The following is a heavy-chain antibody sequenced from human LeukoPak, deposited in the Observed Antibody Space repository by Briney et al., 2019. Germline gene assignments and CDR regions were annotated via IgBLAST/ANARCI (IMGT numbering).Heavy chain of an antibody. D-gene: IGHD2-8*01. CDR3: AKEIRTNDC. Sequence: VGSLRLSCAASGFTFSSHGMCWVRQAPGRGLEWVSSISIGGDTTYSDSVKGRFTISRDNSKNTLYLQLDSLRAEDTAIYYCAKEIRTNDCWGQGTLVTVSS. V-gene: IGHV3-23*01. J-gene: IGHJ4*02. CDR2: ISIGGDTT. CDR1: GFTFSSHG.